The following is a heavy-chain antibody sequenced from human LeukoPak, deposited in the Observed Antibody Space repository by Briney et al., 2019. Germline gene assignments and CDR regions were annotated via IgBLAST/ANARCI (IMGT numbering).Heavy chain of an antibody. V-gene: IGHV3-30-3*01. CDR3: ARGPDYVYY. D-gene: IGHD4-17*01. CDR1: GFTFSSSW. J-gene: IGHJ4*02. Sequence: GGSLRLSCAASGFTFSSSWMHWVRQAPGKGLEWVAVISYDGSNKYYADSVKGRFTISRDNSKNTLYLQMNSLRAEDTAVYYCARGPDYVYYWGQGTLVTVSS. CDR2: ISYDGSNK.